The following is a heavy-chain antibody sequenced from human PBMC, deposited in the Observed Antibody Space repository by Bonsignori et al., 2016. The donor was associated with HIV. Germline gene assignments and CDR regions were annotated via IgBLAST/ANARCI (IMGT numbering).Heavy chain of an antibody. CDR3: ARNFDCTSSRCAFYFDY. V-gene: IGHV3-11*01. D-gene: IGHD2-2*01. Sequence: RQAPGKGLEWVSYINNDDTTVFYAASVRGRFTISRDNAKNSLYLQLNSLRAEDTAVYYCARNFDCTSSRCAFYFDYWGQGVLVTVSS. CDR2: INNDDTTV. J-gene: IGHJ4*02.